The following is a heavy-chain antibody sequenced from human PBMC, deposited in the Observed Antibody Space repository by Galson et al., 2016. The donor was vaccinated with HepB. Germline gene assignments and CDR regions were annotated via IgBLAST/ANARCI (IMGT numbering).Heavy chain of an antibody. CDR3: AKSVRSYDFWSGKGLRRYFYGLDV. J-gene: IGHJ6*02. D-gene: IGHD3-3*01. Sequence: SLRLSCAASGFTFSFSAYGMHWVRQAPGKGLEYVSAISGDGLTTYYADSVKGRFTISRDSSKNTLYLQMNGLRAEDTAVYYCAKSVRSYDFWSGKGLRRYFYGLDVWGQGTTVIVSS. CDR2: ISGDGLTT. CDR1: GFTFSFSA. V-gene: IGHV3-64*04.